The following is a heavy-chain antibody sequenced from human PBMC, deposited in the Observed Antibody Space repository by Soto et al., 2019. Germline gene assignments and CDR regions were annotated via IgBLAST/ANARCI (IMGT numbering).Heavy chain of an antibody. Sequence: PGGSLRLSCAASGFTFSSYSMNWVRQAPGKGLEWVSYISSSSSTIYYADSVKGRFTISRDNAKNSLYLQMNSLRDEDTAVYYYAREFRYSGSYYDYYYYGMDVWGQGTTVTVSS. D-gene: IGHD1-26*01. CDR3: AREFRYSGSYYDYYYYGMDV. CDR1: GFTFSSYS. J-gene: IGHJ6*02. V-gene: IGHV3-48*02. CDR2: ISSSSSTI.